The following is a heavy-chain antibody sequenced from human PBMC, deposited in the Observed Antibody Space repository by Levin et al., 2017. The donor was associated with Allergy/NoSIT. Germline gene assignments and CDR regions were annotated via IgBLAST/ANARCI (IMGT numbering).Heavy chain of an antibody. D-gene: IGHD2-15*01. Sequence: GGSLRLSCAASGFTFSSYAMNWVRQAPGKGLEWVSGISASGDSKYYADSVMGRFTISRDNSKNTLYLQMNSLRAEDTAVYYCAKDRVVVTSADFDYWGQGTLVTVSS. CDR2: ISASGDSK. J-gene: IGHJ4*02. V-gene: IGHV3-23*01. CDR3: AKDRVVVTSADFDY. CDR1: GFTFSSYA.